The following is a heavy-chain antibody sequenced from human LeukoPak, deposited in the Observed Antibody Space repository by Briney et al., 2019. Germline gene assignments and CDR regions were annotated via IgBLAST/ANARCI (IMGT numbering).Heavy chain of an antibody. CDR1: GFTFSSYA. Sequence: PGGSLRLSCAASGFTFSSYAMSWVRQAPGKGREWVSAISGSGGSTYYADSVKGRFTISRDNSKNTLYLQMNSLRAEDTAVYYCAKDRSRYSDAFDIWGQGTMVTVSS. V-gene: IGHV3-23*01. D-gene: IGHD3-3*01. CDR3: AKDRSRYSDAFDI. J-gene: IGHJ3*02. CDR2: ISGSGGST.